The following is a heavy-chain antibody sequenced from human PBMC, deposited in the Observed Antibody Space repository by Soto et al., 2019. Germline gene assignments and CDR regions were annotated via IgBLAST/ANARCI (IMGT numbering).Heavy chain of an antibody. J-gene: IGHJ4*02. CDR1: GYTFTGYY. V-gene: IGHV1-2*02. Sequence: ASVKVSCKASGYTFTGYYMHWVRQAPGQGLEWMGWINPNSGGTNYAQKFQGRVTMTRATSISTAYIERSRLSSDDTAVYYCARGGSRGYSGSDTAQYYWGQGTLFPVSS. CDR3: ARGGSRGYSGSDTAQYY. CDR2: INPNSGGT. D-gene: IGHD5-12*01.